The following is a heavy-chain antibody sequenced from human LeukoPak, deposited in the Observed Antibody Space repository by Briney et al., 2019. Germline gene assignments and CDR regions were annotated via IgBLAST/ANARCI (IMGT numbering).Heavy chain of an antibody. CDR1: GFTVSSNY. D-gene: IGHD3-10*01. CDR3: ARALSTYGSGSYFDY. Sequence: GGSLRLSCAASGFTVSSNYMSWVRQAPGKGLEWVSVIYSGGSTYYADSVKGRFTISRDNSKNTLYLQMNSLRAEDTAVYYCARALSTYGSGSYFDYWGQGTLVTVSS. CDR2: IYSGGST. V-gene: IGHV3-66*01. J-gene: IGHJ4*02.